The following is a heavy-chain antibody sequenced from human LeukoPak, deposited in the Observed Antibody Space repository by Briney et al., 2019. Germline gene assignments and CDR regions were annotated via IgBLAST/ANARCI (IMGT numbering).Heavy chain of an antibody. V-gene: IGHV4-34*01. D-gene: IGHD1-1*01. Sequence: PSETLSLTCAVYGDSFNEYYWSWVRQPPGKALEWIGEINHSGSTNYNPSLKSRVTISVDKSLRQFFLRLIPVTAADTAVYYCARERASNNYYNYFDPWGQGTQVTVSS. CDR1: GDSFNEYY. CDR3: ARERASNNYYNYFDP. J-gene: IGHJ5*02. CDR2: INHSGST.